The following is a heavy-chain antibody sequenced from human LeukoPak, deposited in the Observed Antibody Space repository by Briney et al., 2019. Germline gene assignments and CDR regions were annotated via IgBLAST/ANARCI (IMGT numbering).Heavy chain of an antibody. V-gene: IGHV3-23*01. D-gene: IGHD3-9*01. CDR3: AKWGDYDILTGYYDSDY. CDR2: ITGCGGTT. J-gene: IGHJ4*02. CDR1: GFTFNNYA. Sequence: PGASLRLSCAASGFTFNNYAMSWVRQAPGKGLEWVSAITGCGGTTFYADSVKGRFTISRENSKNTLYLQMNSVRAEDTAVYYCAKWGDYDILTGYYDSDYWGQGTPVTVSS.